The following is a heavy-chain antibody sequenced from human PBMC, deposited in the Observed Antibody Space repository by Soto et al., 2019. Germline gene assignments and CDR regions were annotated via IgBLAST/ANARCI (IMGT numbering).Heavy chain of an antibody. CDR1: GFTFSSYS. CDR2: ISSSSSTI. D-gene: IGHD6-13*01. V-gene: IGHV3-48*01. J-gene: IGHJ5*02. Sequence: PGGSLRLSCAASGFTFSSYSMNWVRQAPGKGLEWVSYISSSSSTIYYADSVKGRSTISRDNAKNSLYLQMNSLRAEDTAVYYCARHPERIAQIGWFDPWGKGTLVTVSS. CDR3: ARHPERIAQIGWFDP.